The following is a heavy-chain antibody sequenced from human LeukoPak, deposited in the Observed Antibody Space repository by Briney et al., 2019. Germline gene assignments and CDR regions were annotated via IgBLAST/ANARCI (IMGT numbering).Heavy chain of an antibody. D-gene: IGHD6-13*01. CDR2: INTNTGNP. CDR3: ARGVAAAARYYYYYYMDV. J-gene: IGHJ6*03. V-gene: IGHV7-4-1*02. Sequence: ASVKVSCKASGYTFTSYAMNWVRQAPGQGLEWMGWINTNTGNPTYAQGFTGRFVFSLDTSVSTAYLQISSLKAEDTAVYYCARGVAAAARYYYYYYMDVWGKGTTVTISS. CDR1: GYTFTSYA.